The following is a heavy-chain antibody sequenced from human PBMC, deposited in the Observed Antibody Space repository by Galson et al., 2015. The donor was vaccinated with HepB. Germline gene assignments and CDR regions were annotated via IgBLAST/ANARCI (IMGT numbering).Heavy chain of an antibody. CDR1: GLTFSFSNAW. V-gene: IGHV3-15*01. CDR3: TTDDGNSSGYYFYGMGV. J-gene: IGHJ6*02. D-gene: IGHD2/OR15-2a*01. Sequence: SLRLSCAASGLTFSFSNAWMGWVRQRPGRGLEWVGRVRSKIDGGTTDLAAPVKGRFTISRDDSKSTAYLQMNSLKTEDTAVYYCTTDDGNSSGYYFYGMGVWGQGTTVTVSS. CDR2: VRSKIDGGTT.